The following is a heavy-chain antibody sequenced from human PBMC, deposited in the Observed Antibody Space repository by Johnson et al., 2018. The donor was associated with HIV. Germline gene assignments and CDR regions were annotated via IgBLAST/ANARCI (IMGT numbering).Heavy chain of an antibody. CDR2: ISYDGSNK. D-gene: IGHD6-6*01. J-gene: IGHJ3*02. CDR1: GFTFSSYA. Sequence: QMQLVESGGGVVQPGGSLRLSCAASGFTFSSYAMHWVRQAPGKGLEWVAVISYDGSNKYYADSVKGRFTISRDSSKNTLHLQMNSLRAEDTAVYYCARDTSIAAARAFDIWGQGTMVTVSS. V-gene: IGHV3-30-3*01. CDR3: ARDTSIAAARAFDI.